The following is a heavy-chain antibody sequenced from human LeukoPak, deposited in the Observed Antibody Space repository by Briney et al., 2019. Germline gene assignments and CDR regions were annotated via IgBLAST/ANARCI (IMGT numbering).Heavy chain of an antibody. Sequence: PAGTLSLTCGVSGGSISNTNWWSCLMQPPGQGLEGSGEISLTGLTHYNTSLESRVTVSLDKSKNQLSLNQTSVTAADTAVYYCSRENGAFSPFGYWGQGTLVTVLS. J-gene: IGHJ4*02. CDR3: SRENGAFSPFGY. CDR2: ISLTGLT. V-gene: IGHV4-4*02. CDR1: GGSISNTNW. D-gene: IGHD1-26*01.